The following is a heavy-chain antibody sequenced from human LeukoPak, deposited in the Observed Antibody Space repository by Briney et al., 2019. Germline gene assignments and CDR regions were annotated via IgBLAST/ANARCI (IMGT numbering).Heavy chain of an antibody. CDR1: GGSFSGYY. CDR2: INHSGST. Sequence: SETLSLTCAVYGGSFSGYYWSWIRQPPGKGLEWIGEINHSGSTNYNPSLKSRVTISVDTSKNQFSLKLSSVTAADTAVYYCNVVVAATPYYYYYMDVWGKGTTVTVSS. D-gene: IGHD2-15*01. CDR3: NVVVAATPYYYYYMDV. J-gene: IGHJ6*03. V-gene: IGHV4-34*03.